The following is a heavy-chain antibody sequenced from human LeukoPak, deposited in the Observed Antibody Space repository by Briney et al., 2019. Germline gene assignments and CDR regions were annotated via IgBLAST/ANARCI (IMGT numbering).Heavy chain of an antibody. CDR2: INHSGST. V-gene: IGHV4-39*07. D-gene: IGHD3-10*01. CDR3: ARSYGSGSYWFVDY. CDR1: GGSISSSSYY. J-gene: IGHJ4*02. Sequence: SETLSLTCTVSGGSISSSSYYWGWIRQPPGKGLEWIGEINHSGSTNYNPSLKSRVTISVDTSKNQFSLKLSSVTAADTAVYYCARSYGSGSYWFVDYWGQGTLVTVSS.